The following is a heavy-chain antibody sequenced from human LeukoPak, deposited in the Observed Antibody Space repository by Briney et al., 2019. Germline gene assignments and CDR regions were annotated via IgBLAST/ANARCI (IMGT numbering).Heavy chain of an antibody. CDR1: GYTLTNYG. D-gene: IGHD3-10*01. Sequence: GASVKVSCKASGYTLTNYGISWVGQAPGQGLEWVGWISAYNGNTKYAQKLQGRVTMTAYTSTSTAYMELRSLRSDDTAVYYCARAAFGYYGSGSYYKSGFDYWGQGTLVTVSS. CDR3: ARAAFGYYGSGSYYKSGFDY. J-gene: IGHJ4*02. CDR2: ISAYNGNT. V-gene: IGHV1-18*01.